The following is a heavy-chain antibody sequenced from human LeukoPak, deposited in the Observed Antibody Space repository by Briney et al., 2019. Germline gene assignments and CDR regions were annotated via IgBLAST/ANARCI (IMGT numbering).Heavy chain of an antibody. CDR3: ARRGVDMTSTIDY. V-gene: IGHV4-34*01. Sequence: SETLSLTCAVYGESFSGYYWTWIRQPPGKGLEWIGEVNHSGSTNSNSSLKSRVTISVDTSKNQFSLKLTSATAADTAVYYCARRGVDMTSTIDYWSQGTLVTVSS. D-gene: IGHD5-24*01. J-gene: IGHJ4*02. CDR2: VNHSGST. CDR1: GESFSGYY.